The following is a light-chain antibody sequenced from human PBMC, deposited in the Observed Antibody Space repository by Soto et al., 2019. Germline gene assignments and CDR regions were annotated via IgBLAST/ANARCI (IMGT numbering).Light chain of an antibody. CDR3: TSYTSSSTHWV. J-gene: IGLJ3*02. V-gene: IGLV2-14*01. Sequence: QSALTQPASVSGSPGQSITISCTGTSSDVGGSNNVSWYQQHPGKAPKLIIYEVSNRPSGVSNRFSGSKSGNTASLTISGLQAEDEADYYCTSYTSSSTHWVFGGGTKLTVL. CDR2: EVS. CDR1: SSDVGGSNN.